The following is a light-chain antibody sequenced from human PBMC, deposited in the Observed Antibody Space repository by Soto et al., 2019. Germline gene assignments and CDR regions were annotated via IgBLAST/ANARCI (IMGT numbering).Light chain of an antibody. CDR1: QDVSSS. CDR2: AAS. V-gene: IGKV1-8*01. J-gene: IGKJ1*01. Sequence: AIRMTQSPSSLSASTGDKVTITCRASQDVSSSLSWYQQKPGKAPKLLIFAASTLQSGVPSRFSGSGSETDFTFTIICLQSEDFATYYCQQYYTYPWTFGQGTKVEF. CDR3: QQYYTYPWT.